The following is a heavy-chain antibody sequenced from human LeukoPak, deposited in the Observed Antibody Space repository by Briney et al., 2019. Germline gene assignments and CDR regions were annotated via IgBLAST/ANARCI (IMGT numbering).Heavy chain of an antibody. Sequence: PGGSLRLSCAASGLTFSTYSMSWVRQAPGKGLEWVSSISSSSSYIYYADSVKGRFTISRDNAKNSLYLQMNSLRAEDTAVYYCARDRESSSWFDYWGQGTLVTVSS. V-gene: IGHV3-21*01. J-gene: IGHJ4*02. D-gene: IGHD6-13*01. CDR3: ARDRESSSWFDY. CDR2: ISSSSSYI. CDR1: GLTFSTYS.